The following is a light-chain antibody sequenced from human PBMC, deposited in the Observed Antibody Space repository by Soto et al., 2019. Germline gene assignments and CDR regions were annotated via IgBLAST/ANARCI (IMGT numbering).Light chain of an antibody. CDR2: KAS. J-gene: IGKJ4*01. CDR1: QSISSW. V-gene: IGKV1-5*03. Sequence: DIQMTQSPSTLSASVGDRVTITCRASQSISSWLAWYQQKPGKAPKLLIYKASSLESGVPSRFSDSGSGTEFTLTISSLQPDEFAIYYCQQYKSFSLTFGGGTKVEIK. CDR3: QQYKSFSLT.